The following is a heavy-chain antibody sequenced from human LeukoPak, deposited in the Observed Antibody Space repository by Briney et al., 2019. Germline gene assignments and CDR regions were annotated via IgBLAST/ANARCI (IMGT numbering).Heavy chain of an antibody. CDR2: IYYSGST. V-gene: IGHV4-39*07. D-gene: IGHD3-10*01. J-gene: IGHJ4*02. Sequence: SETLSLTCTVSGGSISSSSYYWGWIRQPPGKGLEWIGSIYYSGSTYYNPSLKSRVTISVDTSKNQFSLKLSSVTAADTAVYYCARGPQDYYGSGSYDYWGQGTLVTVSS. CDR3: ARGPQDYYGSGSYDY. CDR1: GGSISSSSYY.